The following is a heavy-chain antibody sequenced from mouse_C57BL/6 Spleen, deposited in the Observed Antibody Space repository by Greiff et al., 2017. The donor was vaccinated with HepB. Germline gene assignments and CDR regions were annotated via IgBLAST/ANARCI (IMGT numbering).Heavy chain of an antibody. CDR2: INPGSGGT. CDR3: ARTMVPYYAMDY. D-gene: IGHD1-1*02. Sequence: VQLQQSGAELVRPGTSVKVSCKASGYAFTNYLIEWVKQRPGQGLEWIGVINPGSGGTNYNEKFKGKATLTADKSSSTAYMQLSSLTSEDSAVYFCARTMVPYYAMDYWGQGTSVTVSS. J-gene: IGHJ4*01. CDR1: GYAFTNYL. V-gene: IGHV1-54*01.